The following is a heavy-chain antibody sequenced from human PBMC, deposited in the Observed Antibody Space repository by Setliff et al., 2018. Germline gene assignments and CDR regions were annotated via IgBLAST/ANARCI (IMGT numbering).Heavy chain of an antibody. V-gene: IGHV3-74*01. CDR2: INSDGSTT. J-gene: IGHJ6*02. Sequence: PGGSLRLSCAASGFTFSSYGMHWVRQAPGKGLVWVSRINSDGSTTSYADSVKGRFTISRDNTKNTLYLQMDTLRAEDTAVYYCARNWVTAQHYYYGMDVWGQGTTVTVSS. D-gene: IGHD2-21*02. CDR1: GFTFSSYG. CDR3: ARNWVTAQHYYYGMDV.